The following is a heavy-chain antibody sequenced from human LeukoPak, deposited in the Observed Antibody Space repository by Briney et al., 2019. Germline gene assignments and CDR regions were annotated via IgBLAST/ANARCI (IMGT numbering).Heavy chain of an antibody. CDR1: GGTFSSYA. CDR3: ARCSHYGGNSAGDY. J-gene: IGHJ4*02. D-gene: IGHD4-23*01. Sequence: ASVKVSCKASGGTFSSYAISWVRQAPGQGLEWMGWISAYNGNTNYAQKLQGRVTMTTDTSTSTAYMELRSLRSDDTAVYYCARCSHYGGNSAGDYWGQGTLVTVSS. CDR2: ISAYNGNT. V-gene: IGHV1-18*01.